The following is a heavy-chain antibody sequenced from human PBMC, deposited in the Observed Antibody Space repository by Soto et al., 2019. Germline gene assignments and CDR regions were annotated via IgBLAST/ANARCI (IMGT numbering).Heavy chain of an antibody. CDR3: ARDTAPTTIAADEGPYYYGMDV. D-gene: IGHD6-13*01. V-gene: IGHV4-4*07. Sequence: SETLSLTCTVSGGSISSYYWSWIRQPAGKGLEWIGRIYTSGSTNYNPSLKSRVTMSVDTSKNQFSLKLSSVTAADTAVYYCARDTAPTTIAADEGPYYYGMDVWGQGTTVTVSS. CDR1: GGSISSYY. CDR2: IYTSGST. J-gene: IGHJ6*02.